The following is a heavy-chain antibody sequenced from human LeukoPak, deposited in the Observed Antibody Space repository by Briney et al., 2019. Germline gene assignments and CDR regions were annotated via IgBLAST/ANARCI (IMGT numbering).Heavy chain of an antibody. Sequence: GGSLRLSCAASGFSFSSYNMDWVRQAPGKGLEWVAFIRYGASTKYYGDSVKGRFTISRDNSKSTLYLQMNSLSAEDTAVYYCAKRYAENVDYWGQGTLVAVSS. CDR2: IRYGASTK. CDR1: GFSFSSYN. V-gene: IGHV3-30*02. J-gene: IGHJ4*02. D-gene: IGHD2-8*01. CDR3: AKRYAENVDY.